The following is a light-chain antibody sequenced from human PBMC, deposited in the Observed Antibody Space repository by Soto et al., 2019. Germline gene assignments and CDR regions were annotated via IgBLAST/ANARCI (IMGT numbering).Light chain of an antibody. V-gene: IGKV1-39*01. CDR1: QSVSTP. J-gene: IGKJ5*01. Sequence: DIQMTQSPSSLSASVGDRVTITCRTSQSVSTPFSWYQPKQGSLPKLLIYATSRLQIGVPSSFSGSSSGSDYTLTIINVQPEDFANYYCQHSYHPPAFGQGTRLEIK. CDR3: QHSYHPPA. CDR2: ATS.